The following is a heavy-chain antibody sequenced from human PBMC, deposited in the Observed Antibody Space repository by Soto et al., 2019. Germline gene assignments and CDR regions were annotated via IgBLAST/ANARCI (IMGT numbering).Heavy chain of an antibody. CDR2: ISGGGDTT. V-gene: IGHV3-23*01. CDR1: GFTFNNYA. D-gene: IGHD3-10*01. J-gene: IGHJ4*02. Sequence: EVQLLESGGGLVQPGGSLSLSCAASGFTFNNYAMTWVRQAPGKGLEWVSAISGGGDTTSYADSVKGRFTVSGDGSKNTLYLQMSSLRAEDTALYYCAKGRGGSGSLTPRVDFWGQGTLVTVSS. CDR3: AKGRGGSGSLTPRVDF.